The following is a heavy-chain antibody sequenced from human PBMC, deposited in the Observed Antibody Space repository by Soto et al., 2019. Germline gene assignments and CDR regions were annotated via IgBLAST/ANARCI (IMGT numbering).Heavy chain of an antibody. J-gene: IGHJ4*02. V-gene: IGHV4-31*03. CDR2: IYYSGST. Sequence: PSETLSLTCTVSGGSISSGGYYWSWIRQHPGKGLEWIGYIYYSGSTYYNPSLKSRVTISVDTSKSQFSLKLSSVTAADTAVYYCARVIRSGYCISTSCLTYFDYWGQGTMVTVSS. CDR1: GGSISSGGYY. D-gene: IGHD2-2*01. CDR3: ARVIRSGYCISTSCLTYFDY.